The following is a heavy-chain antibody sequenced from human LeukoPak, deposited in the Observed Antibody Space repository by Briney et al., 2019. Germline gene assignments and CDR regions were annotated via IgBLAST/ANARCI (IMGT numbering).Heavy chain of an antibody. CDR1: GGTFSSYA. J-gene: IGHJ4*02. D-gene: IGHD7-27*01. CDR2: IIPILGIA. Sequence: ASVKVSCKASGGTFSSYAISWVRQAPGQGLEWMGRIIPILGIANYAQKFQGRVTITADKSTSTAYMELSSLRSEDTAVYYCARVAANWESLDYWGQGTLVTVSS. V-gene: IGHV1-69*04. CDR3: ARVAANWESLDY.